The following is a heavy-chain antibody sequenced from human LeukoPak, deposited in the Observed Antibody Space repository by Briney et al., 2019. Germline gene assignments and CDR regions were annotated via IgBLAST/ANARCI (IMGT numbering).Heavy chain of an antibody. V-gene: IGHV4-59*01. CDR1: GGSISSYY. D-gene: IGHD4-17*01. CDR2: IYYSGST. CDR3: ARVRYGDSPVDY. J-gene: IGHJ4*02. Sequence: SETLSLTCTVSGGSISSYYWSWIRQPPGKGLEWIGYIYYSGSTNYNPSLKSRVTISVDTSKSQFSLKLSSVTAADTAVYYCARVRYGDSPVDYWGQGTLVTVSS.